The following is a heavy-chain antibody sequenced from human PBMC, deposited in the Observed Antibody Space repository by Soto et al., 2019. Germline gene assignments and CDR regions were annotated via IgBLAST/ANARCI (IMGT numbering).Heavy chain of an antibody. Sequence: GESLNISCKVYGYSFTGYWIGWVRQMAEKGLEWIVIIYPGDSDIRYNPSIQGPVTISADKSANTAYLQWSSLKASDTAMYYCAMQPSIFGPVHDAFDIWGQGTMVTVSS. V-gene: IGHV5-51*01. CDR3: AMQPSIFGPVHDAFDI. CDR1: GYSFTGYW. D-gene: IGHD3-3*01. CDR2: IYPGDSDI. J-gene: IGHJ3*02.